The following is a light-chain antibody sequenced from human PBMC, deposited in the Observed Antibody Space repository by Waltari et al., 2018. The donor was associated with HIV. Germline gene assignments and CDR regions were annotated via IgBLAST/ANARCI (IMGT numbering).Light chain of an antibody. V-gene: IGLV3-9*01. CDR3: HVWDRATGV. Sequence: SYELTQPLSVSVALGQTARITCGGDNIGSKNVHWYQQKPGQAPVLVIYGNTNRPSGIPERFSGSNAGNMATLTITRAQVGDEADYYCHVWDRATGVFGTGTTVTVL. CDR1: NIGSKN. CDR2: GNT. J-gene: IGLJ1*01.